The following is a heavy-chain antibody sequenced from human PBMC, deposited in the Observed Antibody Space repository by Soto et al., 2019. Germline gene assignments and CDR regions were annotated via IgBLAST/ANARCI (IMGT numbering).Heavy chain of an antibody. D-gene: IGHD6-6*01. CDR3: ARGYSSSSGLLGHYYYYYMDV. Sequence: GGSLRLSCAASGFTFSSYWMSWVRQAPGKGLEWVANLKQDGSEKYYVDSVKGRFTISRDNAKNSLYLQMNSLRAEDTAVYYCARGYSSSSGLLGHYYYYYMDVWGKGTTVTVSS. J-gene: IGHJ6*03. CDR2: LKQDGSEK. V-gene: IGHV3-7*01. CDR1: GFTFSSYW.